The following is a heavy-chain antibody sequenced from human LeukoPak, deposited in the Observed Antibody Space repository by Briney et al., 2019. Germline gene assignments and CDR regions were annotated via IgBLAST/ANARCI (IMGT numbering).Heavy chain of an antibody. CDR3: AKEGRSFFGEFPTNWFDP. D-gene: IGHD3-10*01. Sequence: GGSLRLSCAASGFTFSSYGMHWVRQAPGKGLEWVAVISYDGSNKYYADSVKGRFTISRDNSKNTLYLQMNSLRAEDTAVYYCAKEGRSFFGEFPTNWFDPWGQGTLVTVSS. CDR1: GFTFSSYG. V-gene: IGHV3-30*18. J-gene: IGHJ5*02. CDR2: ISYDGSNK.